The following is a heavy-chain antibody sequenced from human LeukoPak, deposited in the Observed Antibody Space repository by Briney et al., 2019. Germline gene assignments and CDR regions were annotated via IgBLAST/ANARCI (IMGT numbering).Heavy chain of an antibody. CDR2: IYYSGST. D-gene: IGHD3-22*01. J-gene: IGHJ4*02. CDR3: ASLGYYYDSSGYYLFDY. V-gene: IGHV4-31*03. Sequence: PSETLSLTCTVSGGSISSGGYYWSWIRQHPGKGLEWIGYIYYSGSTYYNPSLKSRVTISVDTSKNQFSLKLSSVTAADTAVYCCASLGYYYDSSGYYLFDYWGQGTLVTVSS. CDR1: GGSISSGGYY.